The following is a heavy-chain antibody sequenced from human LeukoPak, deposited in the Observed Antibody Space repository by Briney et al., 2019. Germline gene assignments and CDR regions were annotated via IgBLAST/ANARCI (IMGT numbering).Heavy chain of an antibody. V-gene: IGHV1-18*01. CDR3: ARDSIVPAAIPFDY. D-gene: IGHD2-2*01. Sequence: ASVRVSCKASGYTFTSYGISWVRQAPGQGLEWMGWISAYNGNTNYAQKLQGRVTMTTDTSTSTAYMELRSLRSDDTAVYYCARDSIVPAAIPFDYWGQGTLVTVSS. J-gene: IGHJ4*02. CDR1: GYTFTSYG. CDR2: ISAYNGNT.